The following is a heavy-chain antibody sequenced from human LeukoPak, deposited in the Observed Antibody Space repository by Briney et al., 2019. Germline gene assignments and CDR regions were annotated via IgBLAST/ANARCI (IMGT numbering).Heavy chain of an antibody. CDR1: GFTFSSYG. CDR2: ISYDGSNK. V-gene: IGHV3-30*03. Sequence: GGSLRLSCAASGFTFSSYGMHWVRQAPGKGLEWVAVISYDGSNKYYADSVKGRFTISRDNSKNTLYLQMNSLRAEDTAVYYCAVLAAAGNDAFDIWGQGTMVTVSS. J-gene: IGHJ3*02. CDR3: AVLAAAGNDAFDI. D-gene: IGHD6-13*01.